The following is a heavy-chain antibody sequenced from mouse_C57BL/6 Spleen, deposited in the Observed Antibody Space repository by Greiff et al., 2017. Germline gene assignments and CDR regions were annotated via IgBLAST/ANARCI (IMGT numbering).Heavy chain of an antibody. CDR3: ARWGITTVVFDY. CDR2: INPNNGGT. CDR1: GYTFTDYN. Sequence: EVQLQQSGPELVKPGASVKMSCKASGYTFTDYNMHWVKQSHGKSLEWIGYINPNNGGTSYNQKFKGKATLTVNKSSSTAYMELRSLTSEDSAVYYCARWGITTVVFDYWGQGTTLTVSS. V-gene: IGHV1-22*01. J-gene: IGHJ2*01. D-gene: IGHD1-1*01.